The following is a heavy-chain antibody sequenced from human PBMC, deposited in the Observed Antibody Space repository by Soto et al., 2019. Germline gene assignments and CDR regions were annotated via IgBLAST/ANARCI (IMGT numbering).Heavy chain of an antibody. V-gene: IGHV1-69*01. J-gene: IGHJ6*02. CDR2: IMPTVDSA. CDR1: GGTLSDYA. D-gene: IGHD3-10*01. CDR3: AVAAVREIMAQESSGMAV. Sequence: QVQLVQSGAEVKTPGSSVKVSCKAPGGTLSDYAISWVRQAPGQGLEWMGEIMPTVDSANYAHNFQGRFPISADESTSTSNLELGSLRSDDTAVYYCAVAAVREIMAQESSGMAVWGQGTTVIVSS.